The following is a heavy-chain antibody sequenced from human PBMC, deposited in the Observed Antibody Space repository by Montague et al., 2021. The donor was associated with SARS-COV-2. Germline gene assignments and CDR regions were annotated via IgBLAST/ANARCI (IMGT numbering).Heavy chain of an antibody. D-gene: IGHD5-12*01. CDR3: ARDVGQGFSCYETEGGFDY. CDR2: IYFGGGT. Sequence: SETLSLTCTVSGGSISSSSYFWGWIRQPPGKGLEWIGSIYFGGGTYYXXXLKSRVTISVDTSKNQFSLKLSSVTAADTAVYWCARDVGQGFSCYETEGGFDYWGQGTLVSVSS. J-gene: IGHJ4*02. CDR1: GGSISSSSYF. V-gene: IGHV4-39*07.